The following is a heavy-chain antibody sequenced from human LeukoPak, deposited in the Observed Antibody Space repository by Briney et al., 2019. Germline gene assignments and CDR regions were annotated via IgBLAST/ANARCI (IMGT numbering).Heavy chain of an antibody. Sequence: ASVKVSCKASGYTFTGYYMHWVRQAPGQGLEWMGRIIPILGRIKYAQKFQGRVTITADKSTSTAYMELSSLRSEDTAVYYCARDADDYDILTGYSKGNAFDIWGQGTMVTVSS. D-gene: IGHD3-9*01. J-gene: IGHJ3*02. CDR2: IIPILGRI. CDR1: GYTFTGYY. V-gene: IGHV1-69*04. CDR3: ARDADDYDILTGYSKGNAFDI.